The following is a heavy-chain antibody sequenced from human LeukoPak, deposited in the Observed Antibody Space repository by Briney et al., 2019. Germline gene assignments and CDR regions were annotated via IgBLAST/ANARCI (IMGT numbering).Heavy chain of an antibody. CDR1: GGSISSSSYY. J-gene: IGHJ3*02. CDR2: IYYSGST. Sequence: PSETLSLTCTVSGGSISSSSYYWGWIRQPPGKGLEWIGYIYYSGSTYYNPSLKSRVTISVDTSKNQFSLKLSSVTAADTAVYYCARGITRRRVFDIWGQGTRVTVSS. CDR3: ARGITRRRVFDI. V-gene: IGHV4-30-4*08. D-gene: IGHD3-10*01.